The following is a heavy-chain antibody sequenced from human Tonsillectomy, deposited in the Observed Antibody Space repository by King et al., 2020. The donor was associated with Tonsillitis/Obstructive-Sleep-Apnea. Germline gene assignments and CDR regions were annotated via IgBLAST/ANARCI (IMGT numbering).Heavy chain of an antibody. Sequence: VQLVESGGGVVQPGRSLRLSCAASGFTFSNYGMHWVRQAPGKGLAWVAVISYDGTNAYYGDSVKGRFTISRDNSKNTLYLQMNSLRAEDTAVYYCAKDTGPIAVAGEFDYWGQGTLVTVSS. D-gene: IGHD6-19*01. J-gene: IGHJ4*02. CDR1: GFTFSNYG. CDR2: ISYDGTNA. CDR3: AKDTGPIAVAGEFDY. V-gene: IGHV3-30*18.